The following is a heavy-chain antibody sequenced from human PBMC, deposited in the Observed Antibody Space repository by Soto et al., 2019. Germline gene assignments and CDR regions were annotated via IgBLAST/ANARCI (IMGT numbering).Heavy chain of an antibody. J-gene: IGHJ4*02. V-gene: IGHV4-4*07. CDR1: GGSISSYY. Sequence: SETLSLTCTVSGGSISSYYWSWIRQPAGKGLEWIGRIYTSGSTNYNPSLKSRVTMSVDTSKNQFSLKLSSVTAADTAVYYCARDETYYYDSSGGAYDYWGQGTLVTVSS. CDR2: IYTSGST. CDR3: ARDETYYYDSSGGAYDY. D-gene: IGHD3-22*01.